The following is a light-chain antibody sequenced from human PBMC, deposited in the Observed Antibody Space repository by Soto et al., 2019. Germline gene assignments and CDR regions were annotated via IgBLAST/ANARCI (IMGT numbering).Light chain of an antibody. CDR2: GAS. V-gene: IGKV3-15*01. CDR3: QQYHYWWT. Sequence: EIVFTQFPATLSVSPGERATPSCRASQSVSSNLAWYQQKPGQAPRLLIYGASTRATGIPARFSGSGSGTGFTLTISSLQSEDFAVYYCQQYHYWWTFGQGTKVDIK. J-gene: IGKJ1*01. CDR1: QSVSSN.